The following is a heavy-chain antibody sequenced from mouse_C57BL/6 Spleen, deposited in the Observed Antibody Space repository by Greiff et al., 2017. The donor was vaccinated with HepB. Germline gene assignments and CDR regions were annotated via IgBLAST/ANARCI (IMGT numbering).Heavy chain of an antibody. Sequence: EVNVVESGGGLVKPGGSLKLSCAASGFTFSDYGMHWVRQAPEKGLEWVAYISSGSSTIYYADTVKGRFTISRDNAKNTLFLQMTSLRSEDTAMYYWARRGVGYAMDYWGQGTSVTVSS. CDR3: ARRGVGYAMDY. V-gene: IGHV5-17*01. D-gene: IGHD1-1*01. CDR1: GFTFSDYG. CDR2: ISSGSSTI. J-gene: IGHJ4*01.